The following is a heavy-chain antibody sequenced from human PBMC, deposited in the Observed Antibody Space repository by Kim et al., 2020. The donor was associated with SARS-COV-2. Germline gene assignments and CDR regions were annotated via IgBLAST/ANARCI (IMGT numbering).Heavy chain of an antibody. CDR3: APAPGYSSSWYRNYYYDMDV. J-gene: IGHJ6*02. V-gene: IGHV3-23*01. D-gene: IGHD6-13*01. Sequence: GRFTISRDNSKNTLYLQMNSRSAEDTAVYYCAPAPGYSSSWYRNYYYDMDVWGQGTTVTVSS.